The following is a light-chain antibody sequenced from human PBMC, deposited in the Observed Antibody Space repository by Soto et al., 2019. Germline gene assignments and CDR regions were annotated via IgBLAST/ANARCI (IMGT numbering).Light chain of an antibody. J-gene: IGKJ1*01. V-gene: IGKV3-15*01. CDR3: QQYNNWWT. CDR1: QSVSSS. CDR2: GAS. Sequence: EIVMTQSTATLSVSPGERATLSCRASQSVSSSLAWYQQKPGQAPRLLIYGASTRATGIPARFSGSGSETEFTLIHRSLQSEDFAVYYCQQYNNWWTFGQGTKVEIK.